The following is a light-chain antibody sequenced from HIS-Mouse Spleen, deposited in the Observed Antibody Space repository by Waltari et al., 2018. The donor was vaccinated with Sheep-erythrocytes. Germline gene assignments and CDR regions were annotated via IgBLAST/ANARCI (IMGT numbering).Light chain of an antibody. CDR2: HDS. CDR3: QAWDSSTAV. CDR1: NLGDKY. Sequence: SYELPQPPSVSVSPGQTASITCSGDNLGDKYAVCDQQKPAQSPLLVIYHDSKRPSGIPERFSGSNSGNTATLTISGTQAMDDADYYCQAWDSSTAVFGGGTKLTVL. V-gene: IGLV3-1*01. J-gene: IGLJ2*01.